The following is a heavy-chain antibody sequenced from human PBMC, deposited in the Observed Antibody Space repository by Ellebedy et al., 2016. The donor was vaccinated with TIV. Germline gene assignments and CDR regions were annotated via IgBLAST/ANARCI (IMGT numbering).Heavy chain of an antibody. Sequence: GESLKISCAASGFTFSSHAMSWVRQAPGKGLEWVSGISADSANTHYANSVKGWFTITRDNSKHTQYLQMNSLRAEDTAVYYCVKLDSSGYYYGRLDYWGQGTLVTVSS. CDR3: VKLDSSGYYYGRLDY. V-gene: IGHV3-23*01. CDR2: ISADSANT. D-gene: IGHD3-22*01. CDR1: GFTFSSHA. J-gene: IGHJ4*02.